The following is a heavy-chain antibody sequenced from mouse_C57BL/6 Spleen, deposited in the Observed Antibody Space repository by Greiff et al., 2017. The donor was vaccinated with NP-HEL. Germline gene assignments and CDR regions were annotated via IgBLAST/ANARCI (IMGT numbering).Heavy chain of an antibody. Sequence: DVQLVESGGGLVKPGGSLKLSCAASGFTFSSYAMSWVRQTPEKRLEWVATISDGGSYTYYPDNVKGRFTISRDNAKNNLYLQMSHLKSEDTAMYYCARDDFGEYFDYWGQGTTLTVSS. CDR3: ARDDFGEYFDY. D-gene: IGHD2-13*01. CDR2: ISDGGSYT. V-gene: IGHV5-4*01. CDR1: GFTFSSYA. J-gene: IGHJ2*01.